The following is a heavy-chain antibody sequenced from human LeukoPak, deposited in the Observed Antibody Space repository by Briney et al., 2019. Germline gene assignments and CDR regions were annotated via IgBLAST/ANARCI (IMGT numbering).Heavy chain of an antibody. D-gene: IGHD3-10*01. CDR2: IKEDGGAK. J-gene: IGHJ6*02. Sequence: GGSLRLSCAASGFTFSSSWMSWVRQAPGKGLEWVANIKEDGGAKHYVDSVKGRFTISRDNAKNSLYLQMNSLRAEDTAVYYCARDMYYGSGTPMQYGMDVWGQGTTVTVSS. CDR1: GFTFSSSW. CDR3: ARDMYYGSGTPMQYGMDV. V-gene: IGHV3-7*03.